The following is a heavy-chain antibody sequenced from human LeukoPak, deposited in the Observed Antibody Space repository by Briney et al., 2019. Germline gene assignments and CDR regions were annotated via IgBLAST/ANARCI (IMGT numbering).Heavy chain of an antibody. D-gene: IGHD6-13*01. J-gene: IGHJ4*02. Sequence: GGSLRLSCAASGFTFSSYAMSWVRQAPGKGLKWVANIKQDGSDKYYVDSVKGRFTISRDNAKNSLYLQMNSLRAEDTAIYYCATSTAAAGTDWGQGTLVTVSS. CDR3: ATSTAAAGTD. V-gene: IGHV3-7*03. CDR1: GFTFSSYA. CDR2: IKQDGSDK.